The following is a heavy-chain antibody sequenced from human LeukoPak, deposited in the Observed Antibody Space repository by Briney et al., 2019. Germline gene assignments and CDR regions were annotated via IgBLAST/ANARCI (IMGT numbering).Heavy chain of an antibody. CDR3: ATSTPYYYDSSGYALQH. D-gene: IGHD3-22*01. CDR2: IYYSGST. J-gene: IGHJ1*01. Sequence: PSETLSLTCTVSGGSISTYSWNWIRQPPGKGLEWIGYIYYSGSTDYNPSLKSRVTISVDTSQNQFSLRLSSVTAADTAVYYCATSTPYYYDSSGYALQHWGQGTLVTVSS. V-gene: IGHV4-59*08. CDR1: GGSISTYS.